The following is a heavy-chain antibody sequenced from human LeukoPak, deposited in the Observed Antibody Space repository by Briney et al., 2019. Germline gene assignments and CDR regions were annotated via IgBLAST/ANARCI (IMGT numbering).Heavy chain of an antibody. Sequence: PGGSLRLSCSASGFTFDDYGLSWVRQPPGKGREGVSVINWYGGSTGCADSVKGRFTISRDNAKKSLYLQMNSLRAEDTALYYCARECLRYNWNHEFDPWGQGTLVTVSS. V-gene: IGHV3-20*04. CDR1: GFTFDDYG. CDR2: INWYGGST. J-gene: IGHJ5*02. CDR3: ARECLRYNWNHEFDP. D-gene: IGHD1-14*01.